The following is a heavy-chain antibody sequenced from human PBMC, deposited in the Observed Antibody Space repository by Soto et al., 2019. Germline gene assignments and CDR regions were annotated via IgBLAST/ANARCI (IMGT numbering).Heavy chain of an antibody. CDR1: GGSISSYR. V-gene: IGHV4-4*07. CDR3: GRESGETWDYEAS. D-gene: IGHD1-7*01. J-gene: IGHJ5*02. Sequence: PSETLSLTCTVSGGSISSYRWSWIRQPAGKGLEWIGRLNTYGNTHYNPSLKSRVTVSVDTSRNQFFLTLRSVTAADSAVYHCGRESGETWDYEASWGQGTPLTVSS. CDR2: LNTYGNT.